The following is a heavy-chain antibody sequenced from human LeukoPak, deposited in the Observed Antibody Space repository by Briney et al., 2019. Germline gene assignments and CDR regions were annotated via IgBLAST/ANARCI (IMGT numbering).Heavy chain of an antibody. J-gene: IGHJ4*02. V-gene: IGHV3-30-3*01. CDR3: ARALVGDGASAY. D-gene: IGHD4/OR15-4a*01. CDR1: GFSFSTYA. CDR2: VGHDGGKK. Sequence: GGSLRLSCSASGFSFSTYAMHWVRLAPGKGLDWVAVVGHDGGKKYYSDSVKGRFTISRDNAKNSLYLEMNSLRAEDTAVYYCARALVGDGASAYWGRGTLVTVS.